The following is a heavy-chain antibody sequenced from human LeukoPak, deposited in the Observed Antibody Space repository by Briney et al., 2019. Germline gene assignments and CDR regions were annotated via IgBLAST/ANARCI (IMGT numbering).Heavy chain of an antibody. D-gene: IGHD3-22*01. V-gene: IGHV4-61*02. CDR3: ARGGEEYYYDSSGYYYDS. CDR2: IYTSGST. CDR1: GNSISSGDNY. Sequence: SETLSLTCTVSGNSISSGDNYWSWIRQPAGKGLEWIGRIYTSGSTNYNPSLKSRVTMSVDTSKNQFSLKLSSVTAADTAVYYCARGGEEYYYDSSGYYYDSWGQGTLVTVSS. J-gene: IGHJ5*01.